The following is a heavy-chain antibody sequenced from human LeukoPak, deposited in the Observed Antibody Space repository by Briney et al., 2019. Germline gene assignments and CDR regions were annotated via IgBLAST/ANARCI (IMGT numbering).Heavy chain of an antibody. Sequence: GGSLRLSCAASGFTFSSYSVNWVRQAPGKGLEWVSYISSTSSTIYYADSVKGRFTISRDTAKNSLYLQMNSLRAEDTAVYSCARGDYGDYWNYYYMDVWGKGTTVTVSS. CDR2: ISSTSSTI. D-gene: IGHD4-17*01. CDR1: GFTFSSYS. V-gene: IGHV3-48*01. CDR3: ARGDYGDYWNYYYMDV. J-gene: IGHJ6*03.